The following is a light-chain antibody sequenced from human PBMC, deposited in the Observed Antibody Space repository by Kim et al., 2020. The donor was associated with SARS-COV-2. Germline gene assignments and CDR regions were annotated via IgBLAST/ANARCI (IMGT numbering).Light chain of an antibody. CDR2: TNT. Sequence: ELTQPPSVSGPPGQWVTISCSGSSSNIGSNIVNWFQQLPGTAPQLLIYTNTKRPSGVPDRFSGSKSGTSASLAISGLQSEDEADYYCASWDDRLNGMVFGGGTELTVL. J-gene: IGLJ3*02. CDR3: ASWDDRLNGMV. V-gene: IGLV1-44*01. CDR1: SSNIGSNI.